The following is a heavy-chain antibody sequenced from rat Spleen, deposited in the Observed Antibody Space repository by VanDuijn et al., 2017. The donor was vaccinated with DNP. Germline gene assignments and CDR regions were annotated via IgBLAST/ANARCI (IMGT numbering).Heavy chain of an antibody. CDR3: ATREAMDA. D-gene: IGHD1-11*01. J-gene: IGHJ4*01. CDR1: GFTFSDYY. CDR2: ISTSGGST. Sequence: EVQLVESGGGLVQPGRSLKLSCAASGFTFSDYYMAWVRQAPTKGLEWVATISTSGGSTYYRDSVKGRFTISRDNAKSTLYLQMDSLRSEDTATYYCATREAMDAWGQGTSVTVSS. V-gene: IGHV5-25*01.